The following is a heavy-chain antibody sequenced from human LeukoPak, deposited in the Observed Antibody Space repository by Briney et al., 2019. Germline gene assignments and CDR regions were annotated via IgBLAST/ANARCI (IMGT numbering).Heavy chain of an antibody. CDR2: INHSGST. CDR3: ARSMRTMIVVVMRGNWFDP. Sequence: SETLSLTXAVYGGSFSGYYWSWIRQPPGKGLEWLGEINHSGSTNYNPSLKSRVTISVDTSKNQFSLKLSSVTAADTAVYYCARSMRTMIVVVMRGNWFDPWGQGTLVTVSS. CDR1: GGSFSGYY. J-gene: IGHJ5*02. V-gene: IGHV4-34*01. D-gene: IGHD3-22*01.